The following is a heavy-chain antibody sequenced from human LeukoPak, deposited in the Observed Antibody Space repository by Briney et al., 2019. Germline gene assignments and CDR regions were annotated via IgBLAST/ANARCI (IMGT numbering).Heavy chain of an antibody. CDR3: SKSRDGYNHGLH. J-gene: IGHJ4*02. D-gene: IGHD5-24*01. V-gene: IGHV3-33*06. CDR1: GFTLSTYG. Sequence: GGSLRLSCAASGFTLSTYGMHWVRQAPGKGLEWVAVILYDGTVGYHTDSVKGRFTISRDNSKNTLYLQMNSLTVEDTAVYYCSKSRDGYNHGLHWGQGTLATVSS. CDR2: ILYDGTVG.